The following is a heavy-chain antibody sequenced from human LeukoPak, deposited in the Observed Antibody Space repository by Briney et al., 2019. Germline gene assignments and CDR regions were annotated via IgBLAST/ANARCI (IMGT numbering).Heavy chain of an antibody. CDR2: ISYDGSNK. Sequence: GGSLSLSCKPSGFTFSSYDMHWVRQAPGKGLEWVAVISYDGSNKYNADSVKSRFTISRDNSKNTLYLQMNSLRAEDTAVYYCASGLQDYYYGMDVWGQGTTVTVSS. CDR3: ASGLQDYYYGMDV. V-gene: IGHV3-30-3*01. J-gene: IGHJ6*02. D-gene: IGHD4-11*01. CDR1: GFTFSSYD.